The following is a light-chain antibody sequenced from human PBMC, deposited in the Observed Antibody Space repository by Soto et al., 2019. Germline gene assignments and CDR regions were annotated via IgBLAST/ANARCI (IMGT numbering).Light chain of an antibody. J-gene: IGLJ2*01. CDR2: EVR. CDR1: SSDVGGHND. Sequence: QSVLTQPPSASGSPGQSVTISCTGTSSDVGGHNDVSWYQQHPGKAPKLTIYEVRKRPSGFRDRFSGAKSGNTASLTVSGLQVEDGTDYCCSSYAGSNNLVLVGGTKVTVL. CDR3: SSYAGSNNLV. V-gene: IGLV2-8*01.